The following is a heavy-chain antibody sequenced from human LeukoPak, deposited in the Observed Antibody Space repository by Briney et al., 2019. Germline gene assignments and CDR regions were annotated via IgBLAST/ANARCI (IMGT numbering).Heavy chain of an antibody. CDR3: ARHPPYILNDAFDI. J-gene: IGHJ3*02. D-gene: IGHD3-16*01. Sequence: GESLRSSCKGSGYSFTSYWISWVRQMPGKGLEWMGRIDPSDSYTNYSPSFQGHVTISADKSISTASLQWSSLKASDTAMYYCARHPPYILNDAFDIWGQGTMVTVSS. V-gene: IGHV5-10-1*01. CDR1: GYSFTSYW. CDR2: IDPSDSYT.